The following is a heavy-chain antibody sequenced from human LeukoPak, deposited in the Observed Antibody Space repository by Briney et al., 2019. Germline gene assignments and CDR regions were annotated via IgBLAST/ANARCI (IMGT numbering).Heavy chain of an antibody. J-gene: IGHJ6*02. V-gene: IGHV4-59*08. CDR3: ARHDSYALGSHPLDV. CDR2: IHYSGTT. D-gene: IGHD3-10*01. CDR1: GGSISGYY. Sequence: TSETLSLTCTVSGGSISGYYWSWIRLPPGKGLEWIAYIHYSGTTNYNPSLRSRVTISVDTSKNQFSLKVNSVTATDTAVYFCARHDSYALGSHPLDVWGQGTTVTVSS.